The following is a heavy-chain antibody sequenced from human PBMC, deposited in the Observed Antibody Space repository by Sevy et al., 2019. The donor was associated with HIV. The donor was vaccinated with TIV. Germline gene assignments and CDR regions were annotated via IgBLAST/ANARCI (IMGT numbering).Heavy chain of an antibody. D-gene: IGHD3-16*01. CDR2: SFYSGTT. Sequence: ETLSLTCTVSGGSISTSSYYWGWIRQPPGKGLEWIGNSFYSGTTYYNPSLKSRVTISVDTSKNQFSLKLSSVTAADTAVYYCARLASRLRDNWSDPWGQGTLVTVSS. CDR3: ARLASRLRDNWSDP. CDR1: GGSISTSSYY. V-gene: IGHV4-39*01. J-gene: IGHJ5*02.